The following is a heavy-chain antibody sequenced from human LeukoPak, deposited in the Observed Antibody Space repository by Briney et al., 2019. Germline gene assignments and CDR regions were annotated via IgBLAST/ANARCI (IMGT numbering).Heavy chain of an antibody. CDR3: ARARHYYYGMDV. CDR1: GGTFSSYA. V-gene: IGHV1-69*13. Sequence: AASVKVSCKASGGTFSSYAISWVRQAPGQGLEWMGGIIPIFGTANYAQKFQGRVTITADESTSTAYMELSSLRSEDTAVYYCARARHYYYGMDVWGQGTTVTVSS. CDR2: IIPIFGTA. J-gene: IGHJ6*02.